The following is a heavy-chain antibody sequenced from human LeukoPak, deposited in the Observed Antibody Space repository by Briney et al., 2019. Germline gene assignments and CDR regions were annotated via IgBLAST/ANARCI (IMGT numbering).Heavy chain of an antibody. D-gene: IGHD1-26*01. CDR2: MNPNSGNT. V-gene: IGHV1-8*03. CDR3: ARDKVGAIGGYYFDY. J-gene: IGHJ4*02. CDR1: GYTFTSYD. Sequence: GASVKVSCKASGYTFTSYDINWVRQATGQGLEWMGWMNPNSGNTGYAQKFQGRVTITRNTSISTAYMELSSLRSEDTAVYYCARDKVGAIGGYYFDYWGQGTLVTVSS.